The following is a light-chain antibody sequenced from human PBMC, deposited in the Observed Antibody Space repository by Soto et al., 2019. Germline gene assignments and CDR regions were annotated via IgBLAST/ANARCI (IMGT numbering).Light chain of an antibody. J-gene: IGKJ5*01. V-gene: IGKV1-9*01. CDR2: AAS. CDR1: QDIGRY. CDR3: QQLYSYSS. Sequence: DIQLTQSPSIVSASVGERVTITCRASQDIGRYLAWYQQKPGEAPKLLISAASTLQSGVPSRFSGSGSGTEFTLTVSYLLPEDFATYYCQQLYSYSSFGQGTRLEIK.